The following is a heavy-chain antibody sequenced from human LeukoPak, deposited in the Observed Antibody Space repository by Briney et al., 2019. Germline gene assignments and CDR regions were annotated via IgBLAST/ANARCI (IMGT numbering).Heavy chain of an antibody. CDR3: ARLKRSGSYFDY. CDR1: GGSFSGYY. CDR2: INHSGST. J-gene: IGHJ4*02. Sequence: PSETLSLTCAVYGGSFSGYYWSWIRQPPGKGLEWIGEINHSGSTNYNPSLKSRVTISVDTSKNQFSLKLSSVTAADTAVYYCARLKRSGSYFDYWSQGTLVTVSS. D-gene: IGHD1-26*01. V-gene: IGHV4-34*01.